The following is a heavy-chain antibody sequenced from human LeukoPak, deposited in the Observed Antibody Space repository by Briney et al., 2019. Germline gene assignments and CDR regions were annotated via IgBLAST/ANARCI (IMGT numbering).Heavy chain of an antibody. D-gene: IGHD3-22*01. CDR3: ARGQYYYDSSGYYHRKNWFDP. Sequence: SETLSLTCAVYGGSFSGYYWSWIRQPPGKGLEWIGEINHSGSTNYNPSLKSRVTISVDTSKNQFSLKLSSVTAADTAVYYCARGQYYYDSSGYYHRKNWFDPWGQGTLVTVSS. CDR1: GGSFSGYY. J-gene: IGHJ5*02. V-gene: IGHV4-34*01. CDR2: INHSGST.